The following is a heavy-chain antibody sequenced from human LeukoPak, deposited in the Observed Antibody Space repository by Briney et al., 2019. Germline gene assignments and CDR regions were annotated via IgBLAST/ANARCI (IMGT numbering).Heavy chain of an antibody. CDR3: AKGLRGRGVLSYYYGMDV. J-gene: IGHJ6*04. D-gene: IGHD3-10*01. V-gene: IGHV3-23*01. Sequence: GGSLRLSCAASGFTFSSYAMSWVRQAPGKGLEWVSAISGSGGSTYYADSVKGRFTISRDNSKNTLYLQMNSLRAEDTAVYYCAKGLRGRGVLSYYYGMDVWGKGTTVTVSS. CDR2: ISGSGGST. CDR1: GFTFSSYA.